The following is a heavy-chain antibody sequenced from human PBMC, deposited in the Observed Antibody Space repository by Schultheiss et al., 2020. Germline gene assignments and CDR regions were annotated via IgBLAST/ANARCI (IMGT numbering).Heavy chain of an antibody. CDR2: IKQDGSEK. CDR1: GFTFSSYS. D-gene: IGHD1-7*01. Sequence: GGSLRLSCAASGFTFSSYSMNWVRQAPGKGLEWVANIKQDGSEKYYVDSVKGRFTISRDNAKNSLYLQMNSLRAEDTAVYYCARMSSDSWNYDFDYWGQGTLVTVSS. CDR3: ARMSSDSWNYDFDY. V-gene: IGHV3-7*01. J-gene: IGHJ4*02.